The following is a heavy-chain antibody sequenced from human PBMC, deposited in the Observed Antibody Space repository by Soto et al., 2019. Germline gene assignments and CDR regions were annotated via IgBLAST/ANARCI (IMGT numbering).Heavy chain of an antibody. CDR2: VYYSGST. Sequence: QVQLQESGPGLVKPSQTLSLTCTVSGDSITSGDFYWTWIRQHPGKGLEWIGYVYYSGSTSFNPSLKSRVSMSVDTSKNQFSLKVYSVTSADTAVDYCARGEWELPIDYWGQGTLVTVSS. J-gene: IGHJ4*02. D-gene: IGHD1-26*01. CDR3: ARGEWELPIDY. CDR1: GDSITSGDFY. V-gene: IGHV4-30-4*01.